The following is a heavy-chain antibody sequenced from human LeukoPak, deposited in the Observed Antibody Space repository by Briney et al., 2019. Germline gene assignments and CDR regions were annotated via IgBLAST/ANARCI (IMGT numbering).Heavy chain of an antibody. V-gene: IGHV3-23*01. CDR3: AKDPSDLGGSGSNNYFDC. J-gene: IGHJ4*02. Sequence: GGSLRLFCAASGFTFSSYDMSWVRQAPGKGLEWVSGITYSSGYTYYADSVKGRFTISRDNSRNTLYLQMNSLRAEDTAVYYCAKDPSDLGGSGSNNYFDCWGQGTLVTVSS. D-gene: IGHD3-10*01. CDR1: GFTFSSYD. CDR2: ITYSSGYT.